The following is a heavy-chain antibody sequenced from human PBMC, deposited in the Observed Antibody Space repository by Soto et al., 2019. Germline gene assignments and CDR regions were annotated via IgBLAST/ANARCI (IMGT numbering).Heavy chain of an antibody. V-gene: IGHV3-33*01. J-gene: IGHJ4*02. CDR3: ARGGDCTNGVCAIDY. CDR2: IWYDGSNK. D-gene: IGHD2-8*01. CDR1: GFTFSSYG. Sequence: QVQLVESGGGVVQPGRSLRLSCAASGFTFSSYGMHWVRQAPGKGLEWVAVIWYDGSNKYYADSVKGRFTISRDNSKNTLYLQTNSLRAEDTAVYYCARGGDCTNGVCAIDYWGQGTLVTVSS.